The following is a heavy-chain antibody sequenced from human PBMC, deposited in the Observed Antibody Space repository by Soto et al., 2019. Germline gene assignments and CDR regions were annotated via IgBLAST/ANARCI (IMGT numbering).Heavy chain of an antibody. V-gene: IGHV3-21*01. CDR2: ISSSSSYI. CDR1: GFTFSSYS. J-gene: IGHJ6*02. D-gene: IGHD5-12*01. Sequence: EVQLVESGGGLVKPGGSLRLSCAASGFTFSSYSMNWVRQAPGKGLEWVSSISSSSSYIYYADSVKGRFTISRDNAKNSLYLQMNSLRAEDTAVYYCARAGEIDGYNPWYYYYGMDVWGQGTTVTVSS. CDR3: ARAGEIDGYNPWYYYYGMDV.